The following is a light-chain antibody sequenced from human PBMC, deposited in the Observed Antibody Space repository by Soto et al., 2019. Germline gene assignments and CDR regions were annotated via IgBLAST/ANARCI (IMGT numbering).Light chain of an antibody. V-gene: IGKV1-5*01. CDR2: DAS. Sequence: DIQMTQSPSTLSASVGDRVTISCRASQDISSFLAWYQHKPGKAPKLLIYDASTLHTGVPSRFRGSGFGTEFTLTISGLQPDDFATYYCQQHDDYSHATFGQGTKVEIK. J-gene: IGKJ2*01. CDR3: QQHDDYSHAT. CDR1: QDISSF.